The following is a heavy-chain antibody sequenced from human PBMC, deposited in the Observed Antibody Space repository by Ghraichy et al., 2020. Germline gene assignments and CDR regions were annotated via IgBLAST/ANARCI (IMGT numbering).Heavy chain of an antibody. V-gene: IGHV3-49*03. J-gene: IGHJ6*02. CDR1: GFTFGDYA. CDR2: IRSKAYGGTT. CDR3: TRAGGSITIFGVVKPYYYYGMDV. D-gene: IGHD3-3*01. Sequence: GGSLRLSCTASGFTFGDYAMSWFRQAPGKGLEWVGFIRSKAYGGTTEYAASVKGRFTISRDDSKSIAYLQMNSLKTEDTAVYYCTRAGGSITIFGVVKPYYYYGMDVWGQGTTVTVSS.